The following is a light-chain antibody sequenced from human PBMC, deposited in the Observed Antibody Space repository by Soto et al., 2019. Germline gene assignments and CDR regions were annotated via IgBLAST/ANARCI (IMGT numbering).Light chain of an antibody. CDR1: SSNIGAGYD. CDR3: QSYDSSLSGLWV. V-gene: IGLV1-40*01. J-gene: IGLJ3*02. Sequence: QSVLTQPPSVSGAPGRRVTISCTGSSSNIGAGYDVHWYQQLPGTAPKLLIYGNTDRPSGVPDRFSGSKSGTSASLAITGLQAEDEADYYCQSYDSSLSGLWVFGGGTKVTVL. CDR2: GNT.